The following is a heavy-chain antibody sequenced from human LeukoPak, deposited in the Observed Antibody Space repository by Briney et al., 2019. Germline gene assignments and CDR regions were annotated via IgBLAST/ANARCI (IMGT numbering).Heavy chain of an antibody. CDR1: GGSITSYY. V-gene: IGHV4-59*01. CDR2: IYYSGSS. Sequence: SETLSLTCTVSGGSITSYYCSWIRQSPGKGLEWIGYIYYSGSSSYNPSLKSRVTISVDTSKNQFSLKLSSVTAADTAVYYCARGGYYSSVDYWGQGTLVTVSS. D-gene: IGHD3-22*01. CDR3: ARGGYYSSVDY. J-gene: IGHJ4*02.